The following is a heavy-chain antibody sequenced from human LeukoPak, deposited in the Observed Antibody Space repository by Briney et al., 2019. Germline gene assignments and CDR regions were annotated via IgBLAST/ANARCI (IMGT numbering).Heavy chain of an antibody. CDR1: GGSIGSYY. Sequence: ETLSLTCTVSGGSIGSYYWSWVRQAPGKGLEWVSSISLSGGSTSYADSVKGHFTISRDNSKNTLYLQMNSLRAEDTAVYFCAKGDRGYFRPFDYWGQGTLVTVSS. V-gene: IGHV3-23*01. CDR3: AKGDRGYFRPFDY. J-gene: IGHJ4*02. CDR2: ISLSGGST. D-gene: IGHD3-22*01.